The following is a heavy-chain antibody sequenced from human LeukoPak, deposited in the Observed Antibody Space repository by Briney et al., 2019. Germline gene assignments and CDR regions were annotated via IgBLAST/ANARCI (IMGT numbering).Heavy chain of an antibody. Sequence: PGGSLRLSCAASGFTFSSYWMHWVRQAPGKGVEWVSGVRGDGGTTSYADSVRGRFTISRDNAKNSLYLQMNSLRAEDTAVYYCARVIVGALGPDAFDIWGQGTMVTVSS. J-gene: IGHJ3*02. D-gene: IGHD1-26*01. CDR1: GFTFSSYW. CDR2: VRGDGGTT. V-gene: IGHV3-74*01. CDR3: ARVIVGALGPDAFDI.